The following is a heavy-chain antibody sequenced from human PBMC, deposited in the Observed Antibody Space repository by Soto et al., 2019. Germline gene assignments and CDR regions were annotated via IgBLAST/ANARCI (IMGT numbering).Heavy chain of an antibody. CDR2: INHSGST. Sequence: LSLTCAVYGGSFSGYYWSWIRQPPGKGLEWIGEINHSGSTNYNPSLKSRVTISVDTSKNQFSLKLSSVTAADTAVYHCARGDVTYYYDSSGSTPPRLSDYWGQGTLVTVSS. D-gene: IGHD3-22*01. J-gene: IGHJ4*02. V-gene: IGHV4-34*01. CDR1: GGSFSGYY. CDR3: ARGDVTYYYDSSGSTPPRLSDY.